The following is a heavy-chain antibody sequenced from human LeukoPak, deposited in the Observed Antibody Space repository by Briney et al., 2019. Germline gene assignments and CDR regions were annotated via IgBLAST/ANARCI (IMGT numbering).Heavy chain of an antibody. CDR1: GFTFSSYA. J-gene: IGHJ4*02. D-gene: IGHD1-26*01. V-gene: IGHV3-23*01. Sequence: GGSLRLSCAASGFTFSSYAMTWVRQAPGKGLEWVSAISGSGGSTYYADSVKGRFTISRDNSKNTLYLQMNSLRAEDTAVYYCARVMGGVSDYWGQGTLVTVSS. CDR2: ISGSGGST. CDR3: ARVMGGVSDY.